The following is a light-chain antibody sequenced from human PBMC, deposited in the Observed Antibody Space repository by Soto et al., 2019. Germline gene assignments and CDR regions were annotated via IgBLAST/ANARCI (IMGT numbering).Light chain of an antibody. CDR2: VNI. V-gene: IGLV1-40*01. CDR3: QSYDSSLSVV. Sequence: QAVVTQPPSVSGAPGQRVTISCTGSSSNIGAGYDVHWYQQLPGTAPKLLIYVNINRPSGVPDRFSGSKSGTSASLAITGLLAEDEADYYCQSYDSSLSVVFGGGTKLTVL. CDR1: SSNIGAGYD. J-gene: IGLJ2*01.